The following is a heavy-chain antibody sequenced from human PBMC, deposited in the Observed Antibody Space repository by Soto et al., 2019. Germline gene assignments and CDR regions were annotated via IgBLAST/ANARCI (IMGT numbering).Heavy chain of an antibody. Sequence: SETLSLTCAVYGGSFSGYYWSWIRQPPGKGLEWIGEINHSGSTNYNPSLKSRVTISVDTSKNQFSRKLSSVTAADTAVYYCARGPIYYYDSSGYFDYWGQGTLVTVSS. CDR3: ARGPIYYYDSSGYFDY. V-gene: IGHV4-34*01. J-gene: IGHJ4*02. D-gene: IGHD3-22*01. CDR1: GGSFSGYY. CDR2: INHSGST.